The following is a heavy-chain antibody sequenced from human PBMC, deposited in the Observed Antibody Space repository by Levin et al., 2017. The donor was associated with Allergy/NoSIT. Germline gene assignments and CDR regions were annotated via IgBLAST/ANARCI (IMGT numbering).Heavy chain of an antibody. CDR3: ARQSGGYGMDV. V-gene: IGHV4-59*01. D-gene: IGHD2-15*01. Sequence: SETLSLTCSVSGGSIGSYYWSWIRQSPGKGLEWIGYIYGGSTVYNPSVKSRITISSDRSKNHVSLKLSSVTAADTAVYYCARQSGGYGMDVWGQGTAVNVSS. CDR1: GGSIGSYY. J-gene: IGHJ6*02. CDR2: IYGGST.